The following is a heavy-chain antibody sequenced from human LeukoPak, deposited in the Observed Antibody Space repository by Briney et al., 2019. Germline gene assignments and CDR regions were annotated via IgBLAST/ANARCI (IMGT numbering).Heavy chain of an antibody. CDR1: GYTFTNYG. J-gene: IGHJ4*02. CDR2: SGPYNSNT. CDR3: ARRAPGKLAADY. V-gene: IGHV1-18*01. Sequence: ASVKVSCKASGYTFTNYGISWVRQAPGQGLEWMGWSGPYNSNTNYAQKLQDRITMTIDTSTSTAYMELRSLRSDDTAMYYCARRAPGKLAADYWGQGTLVTVSS. D-gene: IGHD1-1*01.